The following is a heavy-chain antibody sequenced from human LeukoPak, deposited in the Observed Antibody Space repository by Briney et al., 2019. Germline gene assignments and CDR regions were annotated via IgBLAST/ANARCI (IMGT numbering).Heavy chain of an antibody. D-gene: IGHD4/OR15-4a*01. Sequence: TGGSLRLSCAASRFTLSSYAMHWVRQAPGKGLEWVAVISNDGGNTYYADSVQGRFTISRDNSKNTVYLQMNSLRPEDTAMYYCATSYSTNYPDDHWGQGTLVTVSS. CDR1: RFTLSSYA. V-gene: IGHV3-30*04. J-gene: IGHJ4*02. CDR2: ISNDGGNT. CDR3: ATSYSTNYPDDH.